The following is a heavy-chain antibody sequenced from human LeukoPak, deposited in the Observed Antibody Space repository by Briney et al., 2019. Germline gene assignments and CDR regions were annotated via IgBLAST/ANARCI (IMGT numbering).Heavy chain of an antibody. J-gene: IGHJ1*01. V-gene: IGHV1-69*04. CDR1: GGTFSSYA. CDR3: ARAGNYCSSTSCSPYFQH. D-gene: IGHD2-2*01. Sequence: SVKVSCKASGGTFSSYAISWVRQAPGQGLECMGRIIPILGIANYAQKFQGRVTITADKSTSTAYMELSSLRSEDTAVYYCARAGNYCSSTSCSPYFQHWGQGALVTVSS. CDR2: IIPILGIA.